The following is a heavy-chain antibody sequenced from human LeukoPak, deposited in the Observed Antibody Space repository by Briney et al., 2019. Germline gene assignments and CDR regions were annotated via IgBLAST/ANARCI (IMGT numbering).Heavy chain of an antibody. D-gene: IGHD1-26*01. V-gene: IGHV3-30*18. Sequence: GRSLRLSCAASGFTFSIYGMHWVRQAPGKGLEWVAVISYDGSNKYYADSVKGRFTISRDNSKNTLYLQMNSLRAEDTAVYYCAKTIVGAAWFDPWGQGTLVTVSS. CDR1: GFTFSIYG. CDR2: ISYDGSNK. CDR3: AKTIVGAAWFDP. J-gene: IGHJ5*02.